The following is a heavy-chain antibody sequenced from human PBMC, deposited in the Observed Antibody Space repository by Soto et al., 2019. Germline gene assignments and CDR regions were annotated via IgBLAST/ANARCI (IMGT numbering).Heavy chain of an antibody. J-gene: IGHJ4*02. V-gene: IGHV3-30-3*01. D-gene: IGHD6-13*01. CDR3: ARDTAAGPDY. Sequence: GSLRLSCAASGFTFSSYAMHWVRQAPDKGLEWVAVISYDGSNKYYADSVKGRFTISRDNSKNTLYLQMNSLRAEDTAVYYCARDTAAGPDYWGQGTLVTVSS. CDR1: GFTFSSYA. CDR2: ISYDGSNK.